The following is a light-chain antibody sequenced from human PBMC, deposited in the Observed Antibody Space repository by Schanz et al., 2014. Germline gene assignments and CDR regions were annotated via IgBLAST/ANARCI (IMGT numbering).Light chain of an antibody. Sequence: DIQMTQSPSTLSASVGDRVTITCRASQSISAWLAWYQQKPGRAPKLLIYTASTLESGVPSRFSGSGLGTDFTLTISSLQPEDFATYYCQQSYSTLWTFGQGTKVEIK. CDR2: TAS. CDR1: QSISAW. CDR3: QQSYSTLWT. V-gene: IGKV1-5*03. J-gene: IGKJ1*01.